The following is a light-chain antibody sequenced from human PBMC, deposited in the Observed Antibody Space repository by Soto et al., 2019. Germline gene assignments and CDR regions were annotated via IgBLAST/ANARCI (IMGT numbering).Light chain of an antibody. J-gene: IGLJ1*01. Sequence: QSVLTQPPSVSGAPGQRVTISCTGSSSNIGAGYDVHWYQQLPGTAPKLLIYGNSNRPSGVPDRFSGSKSGTSASLAITGLRVEDEADYYCQSYDSSLSGSRVFGPGTKLTVL. V-gene: IGLV1-40*01. CDR1: SSNIGAGYD. CDR2: GNS. CDR3: QSYDSSLSGSRV.